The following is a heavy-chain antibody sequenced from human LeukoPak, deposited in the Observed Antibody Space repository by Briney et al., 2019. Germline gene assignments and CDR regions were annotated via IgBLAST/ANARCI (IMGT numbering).Heavy chain of an antibody. J-gene: IGHJ4*02. CDR1: GGSFSGYY. V-gene: IGHV4-34*01. Sequence: PSETLSLTCAVYGGSFSGYYWSWIRQPPGKGLEWIGEINHSGSTNYNPSLKSRVTISVDTSKNQFSLKLSSVTAADTAVYYCASPGYSSGWPFDYWGQGTLVTVSS. D-gene: IGHD6-19*01. CDR2: INHSGST. CDR3: ASPGYSSGWPFDY.